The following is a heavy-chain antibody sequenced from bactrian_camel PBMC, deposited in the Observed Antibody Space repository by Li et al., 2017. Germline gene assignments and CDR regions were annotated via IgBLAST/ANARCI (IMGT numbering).Heavy chain of an antibody. CDR3: ATAPIFPA. J-gene: IGHJ6*01. CDR2: ISFSGRMI. CDR1: GFTFSRSA. V-gene: IGHV3S42*01. Sequence: QLVESGGGSVQAGGSLRLSCAASGFTFSRSAMSWVRQAPGKGHEWVSTISFSGRMIGYADSVKGRFTISRDNAKNTLYLQMNSLKPEDTAIYYCATAPIFPAWGQGTQVTV.